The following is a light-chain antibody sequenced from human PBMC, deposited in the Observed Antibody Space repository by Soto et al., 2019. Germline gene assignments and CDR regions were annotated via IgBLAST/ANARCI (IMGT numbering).Light chain of an antibody. Sequence: EIVLTQSPGTLSLSPGERATLSCRASQSVSSSYLAWYQQKPRQAPRLLIYGASRRAAGIPDRISGSGSGTDFPLTIGRLEPEDFAVYYCQQYGSSPITFGQGTRLEIE. V-gene: IGKV3-20*01. CDR2: GAS. CDR1: QSVSSSY. CDR3: QQYGSSPIT. J-gene: IGKJ5*01.